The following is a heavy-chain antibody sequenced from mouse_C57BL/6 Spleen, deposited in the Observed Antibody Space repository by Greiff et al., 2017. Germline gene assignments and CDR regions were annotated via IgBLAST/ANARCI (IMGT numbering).Heavy chain of an antibody. CDR3: ARPNWDYFDD. V-gene: IGHV1-69*01. Sequence: VQLQQPGAELVMPGDSVTLSCKASGYTLTSYWMHWVKQRPGQGLEWIGEIDPSDSSTNYNPMFKGKYTLTVDKSTSTAYMQLSSLTSEDSAVYYCARPNWDYFDDWGQGTTLTVSS. CDR1: GYTLTSYW. J-gene: IGHJ2*01. D-gene: IGHD4-1*01. CDR2: IDPSDSST.